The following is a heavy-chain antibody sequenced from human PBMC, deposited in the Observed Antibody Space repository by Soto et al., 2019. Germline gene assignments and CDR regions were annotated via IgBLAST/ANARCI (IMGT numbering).Heavy chain of an antibody. CDR3: ARRGSGSYYDY. V-gene: IGHV3-23*01. CDR1: GFTFSSYA. Sequence: EVQLLESGGGLVQPGGSLRLSCAASGFTFSSYAMRWVRQAPVKGLEWVSAISGSGDSTYYADSVKGRFTISRDNSKNALYLQMNSLRAEDKAVHYCARRGSGSYYDYWGQGTLVTVSS. D-gene: IGHD1-26*01. J-gene: IGHJ4*02. CDR2: ISGSGDST.